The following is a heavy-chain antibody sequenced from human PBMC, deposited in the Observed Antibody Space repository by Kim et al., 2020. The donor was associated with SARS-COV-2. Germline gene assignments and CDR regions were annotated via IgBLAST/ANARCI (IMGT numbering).Heavy chain of an antibody. J-gene: IGHJ5*01. D-gene: IGHD4-17*01. Sequence: GGSLRLSCAASGFLFRTYTMSWVRQAPGKGLEWLASISNYNTFIHYTDSVRGRFTISRDNTNDTLYLQMNALRAEDTGVYYCARESYDVDSGGVDLDSWG. V-gene: IGHV3-21*06. CDR1: GFLFRTYT. CDR2: ISNYNTFI. CDR3: ARESYDVDSGGVDLDS.